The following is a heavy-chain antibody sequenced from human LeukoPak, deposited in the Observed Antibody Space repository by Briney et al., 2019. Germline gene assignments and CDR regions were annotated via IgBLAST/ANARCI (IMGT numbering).Heavy chain of an antibody. D-gene: IGHD6-13*01. Sequence: SETLSLTCTVSGGSISSYYWSWIRQPPGKGLEWIGYIYYSGSTNYNPSLKSRVTISVDTSKNQFSLKLSSVTAADTAVYYCARYKDRLGYSSSWYYFDYWGQGTLVTVSS. V-gene: IGHV4-59*12. CDR3: ARYKDRLGYSSSWYYFDY. CDR1: GGSISSYY. J-gene: IGHJ4*02. CDR2: IYYSGST.